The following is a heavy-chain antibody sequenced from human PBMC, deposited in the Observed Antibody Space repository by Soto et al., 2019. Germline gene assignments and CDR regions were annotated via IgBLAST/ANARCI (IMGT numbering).Heavy chain of an antibody. V-gene: IGHV3-30-3*01. Sequence: GSLRLSCAASGFTFSSYAMHWVRQAPGKGLEWVAVISYDGSNKYYADSVKGRFTISRDNSKNTLYLQMNSLRAEDTAVYYCAKAGQVAFDIWGQGTMVTVSS. J-gene: IGHJ3*02. D-gene: IGHD6-19*01. CDR3: AKAGQVAFDI. CDR2: ISYDGSNK. CDR1: GFTFSSYA.